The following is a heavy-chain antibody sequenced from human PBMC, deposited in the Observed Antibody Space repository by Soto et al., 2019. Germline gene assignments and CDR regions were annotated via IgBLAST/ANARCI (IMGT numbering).Heavy chain of an antibody. J-gene: IGHJ5*02. Sequence: EVQLVESGGGVVRPGGSLRLSCAASGFTFDDYGMSWVRQAPGKGLEWVSGINWNGGSTGYADSVKGRFTISRDNSKNSLYLQMTSLRAEDTALYFCARVSGRYSSVQNSFNPWGQGTLVTVSS. D-gene: IGHD6-19*01. CDR2: INWNGGST. V-gene: IGHV3-20*04. CDR1: GFTFDDYG. CDR3: ARVSGRYSSVQNSFNP.